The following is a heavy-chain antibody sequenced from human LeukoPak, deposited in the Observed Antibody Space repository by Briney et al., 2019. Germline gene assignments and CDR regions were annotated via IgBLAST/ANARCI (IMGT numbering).Heavy chain of an antibody. CDR2: ISYDGSNK. CDR3: ASHRGSYGIHFDY. J-gene: IGHJ4*02. Sequence: PGGSLRLSCAASGFTFSSYAMHWVRQAPGKGLEWVAVISYDGSNKYYADSVKGRFTISRDNSKNTLYLQMNSLRAEDTAVYYCASHRGSYGIHFDYWGQGTLVTVSS. D-gene: IGHD5-18*01. V-gene: IGHV3-30-3*01. CDR1: GFTFSSYA.